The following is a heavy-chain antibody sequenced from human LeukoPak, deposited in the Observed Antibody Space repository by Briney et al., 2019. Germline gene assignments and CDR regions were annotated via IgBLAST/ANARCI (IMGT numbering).Heavy chain of an antibody. CDR2: ISGSGGST. D-gene: IGHD1-1*01. CDR3: VSLPPTRYYYYMDV. CDR1: GFTFSSYA. J-gene: IGHJ6*03. Sequence: GGSLRLSCAASGFTFSSYAMSWVRQAPGKGLEWVSAISGSGGSTYYADSVKGRFTISRDNSKNTLYLQMNSLRAEDTAVYYCVSLPPTRYYYYMDVWGKGTTVTVSS. V-gene: IGHV3-23*01.